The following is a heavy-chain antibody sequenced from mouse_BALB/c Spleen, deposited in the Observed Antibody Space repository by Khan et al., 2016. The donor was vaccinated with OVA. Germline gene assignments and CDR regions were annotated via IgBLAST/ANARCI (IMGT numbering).Heavy chain of an antibody. Sequence: EVELVESGPGPVKPSQSLSLTCTVTGYSITSDYAWNWIRQFPGNKLEWMGYISYSGNTKYNPSLKSRISITRDTSKNQFFLQLNSVTIEDAATYYCARVYGGDFDYWGQGTTRTVSS. D-gene: IGHD1-1*01. CDR2: ISYSGNT. V-gene: IGHV3-2*02. CDR3: ARVYGGDFDY. CDR1: GYSITSDYA. J-gene: IGHJ2*01.